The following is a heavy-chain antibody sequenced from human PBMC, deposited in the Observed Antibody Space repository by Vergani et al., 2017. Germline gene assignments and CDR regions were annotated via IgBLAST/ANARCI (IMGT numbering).Heavy chain of an antibody. Sequence: QVQLQESGPGLVKPSQTLSLTCTVSGGSISSYYWSWIRQPPGKGLEWIGYIYYSGSTNYNPSLKSRVTISVDTSKNQFSLKLSSVTAADTAVYYCARGDIVVVPAALGGWAFDIWGQGTMVTVSS. CDR3: ARGDIVVVPAALGGWAFDI. V-gene: IGHV4-59*12. D-gene: IGHD2-2*01. J-gene: IGHJ3*02. CDR1: GGSISSYY. CDR2: IYYSGST.